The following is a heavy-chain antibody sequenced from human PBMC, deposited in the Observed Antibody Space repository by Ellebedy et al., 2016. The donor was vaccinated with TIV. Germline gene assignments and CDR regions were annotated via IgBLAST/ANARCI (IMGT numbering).Heavy chain of an antibody. D-gene: IGHD3-10*01. V-gene: IGHV1-8*01. CDR2: MNPNRGRT. J-gene: IGHJ4*02. Sequence: AASVKVSCKASGYTFTNYDINWVRQANGQGLEWMRWMNPNRGRTGYAQKFQGRVTKTRNTSITTSYMELSSLRSEDTAVYYCARGVFYYGSASYYPFDFWGQGTLITVSS. CDR3: ARGVFYYGSASYYPFDF. CDR1: GYTFTNYD.